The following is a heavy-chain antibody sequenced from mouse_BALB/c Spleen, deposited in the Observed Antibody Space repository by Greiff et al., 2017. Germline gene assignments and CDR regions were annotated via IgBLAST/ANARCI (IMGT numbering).Heavy chain of an antibody. CDR2: IWGDGST. J-gene: IGHJ4*01. D-gene: IGHD2-1*01. CDR3: ARDFSYGNYERNYAMDY. Sequence: VKLVESGPGLVAPSQSLSITCTVSGFSLTGYGVNWVRQPPGKGLEWLGMIWGDGSTDYNSALKSRLSISKDNSKSQVFLKMNSLQTDDTARYYCARDFSYGNYERNYAMDYWGQGTSVTVSS. CDR1: GFSLTGYG. V-gene: IGHV2-6-7*01.